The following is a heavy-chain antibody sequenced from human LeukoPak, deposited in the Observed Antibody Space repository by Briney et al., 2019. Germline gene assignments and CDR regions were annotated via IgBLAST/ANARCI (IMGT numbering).Heavy chain of an antibody. CDR3: ARDAISGTPDFDY. D-gene: IGHD1-20*01. CDR1: GGSISSLY. V-gene: IGHV4-59*11. Sequence: SETLSLTCSVSGGSISSLYWSWIRQPPRKGLEWIGYIHDSGSTKNNPSLKSRVTMSADTSKNQFSLKLSSVTAADTAVYYCARDAISGTPDFDYWGQGTLVTVSS. CDR2: IHDSGST. J-gene: IGHJ4*02.